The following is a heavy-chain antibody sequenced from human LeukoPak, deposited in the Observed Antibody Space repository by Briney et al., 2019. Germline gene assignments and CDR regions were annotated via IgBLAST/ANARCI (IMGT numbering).Heavy chain of an antibody. D-gene: IGHD2-15*01. CDR1: GGSISSGDYY. Sequence: SQTLSLTCTVSGGSISSGDYYWSWIRQPPGKGLEWIGYIYYSGSTYYNPSLKSRVTISVDTSKNQFSLELSSVTAADTAVYYCARGFVARRAYWYFDLWGRGTLVTVSS. J-gene: IGHJ2*01. V-gene: IGHV4-30-4*08. CDR2: IYYSGST. CDR3: ARGFVARRAYWYFDL.